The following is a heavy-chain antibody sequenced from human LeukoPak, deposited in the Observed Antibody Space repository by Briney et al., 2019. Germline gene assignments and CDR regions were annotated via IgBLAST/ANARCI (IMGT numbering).Heavy chain of an antibody. J-gene: IGHJ4*02. Sequence: SQTLSLTCAISGDSISSDSAAWNWIRQSPSRGPEWLGRTYYRSKWYNDYAVSVKSRITINPDTSKNQFSLQLNSVTPEDTAVYYCARVLHWNDDGADYWGQGTLVTVSS. V-gene: IGHV6-1*01. D-gene: IGHD1-1*01. CDR2: TYYRSKWYN. CDR3: ARVLHWNDDGADY. CDR1: GDSISSDSAA.